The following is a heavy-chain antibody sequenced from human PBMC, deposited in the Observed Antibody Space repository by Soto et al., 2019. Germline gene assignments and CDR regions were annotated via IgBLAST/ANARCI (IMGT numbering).Heavy chain of an antibody. CDR2: IYYSGST. CDR1: GGSISSSSYY. V-gene: IGHV4-39*02. D-gene: IGHD7-27*01. Sequence: SETLSLTCTVSGGSISSSSYYWGWIRQPPGKGLEWIGSIYYSGSTYYNPSLKSRVTISVDTSKNQFSLKLSSVTAADTAVYYCARECFPVNWGSPWFDPWGQGTLVTVPQ. J-gene: IGHJ5*02. CDR3: ARECFPVNWGSPWFDP.